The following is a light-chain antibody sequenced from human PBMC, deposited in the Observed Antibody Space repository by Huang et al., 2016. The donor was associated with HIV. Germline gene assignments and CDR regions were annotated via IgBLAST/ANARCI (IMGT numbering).Light chain of an antibody. Sequence: DIQMTQSPSSLSASVGDRVSITCRARQGISNSLAWYQQKPGEAPKLLLHDASRLESGVPARFSGSGSGTDYTLTISSLQPEDFATYYCQQYYTTPRTFGQGTKLEIK. J-gene: IGKJ2*01. CDR3: QQYYTTPRT. V-gene: IGKV1-NL1*01. CDR1: QGISNS. CDR2: DAS.